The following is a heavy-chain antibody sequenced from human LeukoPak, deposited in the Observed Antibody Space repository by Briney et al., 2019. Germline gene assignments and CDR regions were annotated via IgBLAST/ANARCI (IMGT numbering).Heavy chain of an antibody. CDR1: GYTFSGYY. CDR3: ARVQDTSDYYLWYFDL. Sequence: ASVKVSCKASGYTFSGYYIQWVRQAPGQGLEGMGWINPKSGDTKYPQKFQGRVTMTRDTSISTAYMELSRLRSDDTAVYYCARVQDTSDYYLWYFDLWGRGTLVTVSS. CDR2: INPKSGDT. V-gene: IGHV1-2*02. J-gene: IGHJ2*01. D-gene: IGHD3-22*01.